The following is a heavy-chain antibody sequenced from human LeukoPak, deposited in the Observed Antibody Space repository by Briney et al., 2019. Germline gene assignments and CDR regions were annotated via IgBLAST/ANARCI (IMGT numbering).Heavy chain of an antibody. Sequence: QSGGSLRLSCAASGFTFSSYWMSWVRQAPGKGLEWVSVIYSGGSTYYADSVKGRFTISRDNSKNTLYLQMNSLRAEDTAVYYCASAPIAAAGDYWGQGTLVTVSS. V-gene: IGHV3-66*01. CDR2: IYSGGST. D-gene: IGHD6-13*01. J-gene: IGHJ4*02. CDR1: GFTFSSYW. CDR3: ASAPIAAAGDY.